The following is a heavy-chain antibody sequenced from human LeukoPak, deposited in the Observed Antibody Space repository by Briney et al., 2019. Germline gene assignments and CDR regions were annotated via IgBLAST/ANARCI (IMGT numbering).Heavy chain of an antibody. V-gene: IGHV3-7*01. CDR3: ARLYQHDSSTYRPVGY. CDR1: GFTFSSYG. J-gene: IGHJ4*02. Sequence: GGTLRLSCAASGFTFSSYGMSWVRQAPGKGLEWVANIKQDGSETYYVDSVKGRFTISRDDAKNSLYLQMNSLRAEDTAVYYCARLYQHDSSTYRPVGYWGQGTLVSVSS. CDR2: IKQDGSET. D-gene: IGHD3-22*01.